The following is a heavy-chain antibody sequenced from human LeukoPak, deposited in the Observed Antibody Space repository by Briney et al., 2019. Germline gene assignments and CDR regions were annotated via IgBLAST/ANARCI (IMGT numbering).Heavy chain of an antibody. J-gene: IGHJ4*02. CDR2: VHHTGST. Sequence: KTSETLSLTCTVSGVSISNNYFHWAWIRQPPGKGLELIGYVHHTGSTSHNSSLKSRVTISADTSQNQFSLSLTSVTAADTAVYYCATLGLLRGAGFNLATHFDYWGQGTLVAVSS. CDR1: GVSISNNYFH. CDR3: ATLGLLRGAGFNLATHFDY. D-gene: IGHD1-26*01. V-gene: IGHV4-39*01.